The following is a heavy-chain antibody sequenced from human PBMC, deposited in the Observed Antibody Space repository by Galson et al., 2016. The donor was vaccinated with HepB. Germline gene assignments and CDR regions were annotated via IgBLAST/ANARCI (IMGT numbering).Heavy chain of an antibody. D-gene: IGHD1-14*01. CDR3: ARDLDGSTGWADAYDI. V-gene: IGHV4-31*03. Sequence: TLSLTCTVSGGSISSGGYYWGWIRQHPGKGLEWIGYIYYTGTTYYSPSLKSRVTISIDTSKDQFSLKLTSVTAADTAVYYCARDLDGSTGWADAYDIWGQGTLVTVSS. CDR1: GGSISSGGYY. J-gene: IGHJ3*02. CDR2: IYYTGTT.